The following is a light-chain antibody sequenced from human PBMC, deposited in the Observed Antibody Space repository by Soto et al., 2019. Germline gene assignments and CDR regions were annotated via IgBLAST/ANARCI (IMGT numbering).Light chain of an antibody. J-gene: IGKJ1*01. CDR3: QQYYDAPQT. CDR2: WAS. V-gene: IGKV4-1*01. Sequence: DIVMTQSPDSLAVSLGERATIDCKSSQSLFYSPNNKNYLAWYQQKPGQPPKLLIYWASTRESGVPDRFTGSGSVTDFTLTVSSLQAEDVAVYYCQQYYDAPQTFGRGTKVEIK. CDR1: QSLFYSPNNKNY.